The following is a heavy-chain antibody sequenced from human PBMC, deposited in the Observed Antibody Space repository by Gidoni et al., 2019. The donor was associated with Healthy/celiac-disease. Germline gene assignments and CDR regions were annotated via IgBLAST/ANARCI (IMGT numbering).Heavy chain of an antibody. Sequence: QVQLQESGPGLVKPSETLSLTCTVSGGSISSYYWSWIRQPPGKGLEWIGYIYYSGSTNYNPSLKSRVTISVDTSKNQFSLKLSAVTAADTAVYYCARESRIRGGTFDYWGQGTLVTVSS. V-gene: IGHV4-59*01. CDR3: ARESRIRGGTFDY. J-gene: IGHJ4*02. CDR2: IYYSGST. D-gene: IGHD3-10*01. CDR1: GGSISSYY.